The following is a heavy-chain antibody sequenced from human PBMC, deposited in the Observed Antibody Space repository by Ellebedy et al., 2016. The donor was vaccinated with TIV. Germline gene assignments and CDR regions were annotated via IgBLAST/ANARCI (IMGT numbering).Heavy chain of an antibody. D-gene: IGHD1-7*01. CDR2: INPSGTT. J-gene: IGHJ4*02. V-gene: IGHV4-34*01. Sequence: MPSETLSLTCGVYGGSFSGYFWSWIRQPPGKGLEWIGEINPSGTTNYNPSLKSRVTMSVDTSENQFSLRLTSVTAADTALYYCARDGTSVAFDYWGQGTLVTVSS. CDR1: GGSFSGYF. CDR3: ARDGTSVAFDY.